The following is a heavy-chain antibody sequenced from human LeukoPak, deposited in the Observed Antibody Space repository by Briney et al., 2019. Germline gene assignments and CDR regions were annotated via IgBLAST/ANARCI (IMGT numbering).Heavy chain of an antibody. CDR2: ISSSGSTI. D-gene: IGHD3-10*01. CDR3: ARFDGSGSSFDY. Sequence: GGSLRLSCAASGFTFSSYEMNWVRQAPGKGLEWVSYISSSGSTIYYADSVKGRFTISRDNANNSLYLQMNSLRAEDTAVYYCARFDGSGSSFDYWGQGTLVTVSS. CDR1: GFTFSSYE. J-gene: IGHJ4*02. V-gene: IGHV3-48*03.